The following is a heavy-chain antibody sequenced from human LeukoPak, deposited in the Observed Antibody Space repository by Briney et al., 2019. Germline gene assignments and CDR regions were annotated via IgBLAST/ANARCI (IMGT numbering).Heavy chain of an antibody. D-gene: IGHD4-17*01. CDR3: ARDAQYGDSPRY. CDR1: GGSISGDVYY. J-gene: IGHJ4*02. V-gene: IGHV4-31*03. Sequence: PSETLSLTCTVSGGSISGDVYYWSWIRQHPGKGLEWIGYIYYSGSTYYNPSLKSRVTISVDTSKNQFSLKLSSVTAADTAVYYCARDAQYGDSPRYGGQGTLVTVSS. CDR2: IYYSGST.